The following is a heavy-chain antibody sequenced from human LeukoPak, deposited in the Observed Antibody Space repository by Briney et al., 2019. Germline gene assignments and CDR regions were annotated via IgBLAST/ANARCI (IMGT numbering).Heavy chain of an antibody. CDR3: VKSGRWPYYFDY. D-gene: IGHD3-10*01. CDR2: ISGSGGST. V-gene: IGHV3-23*01. J-gene: IGHJ4*02. Sequence: GGSLRLSCAASGFTFSSYAMSWVRQAPGKGLEWVSAISGSGGSTYYADSVKGRFTISRDNSKNTLYLQMNSLRAEDTAVYYCVKSGRWPYYFDYWGQGTLVIVSS. CDR1: GFTFSSYA.